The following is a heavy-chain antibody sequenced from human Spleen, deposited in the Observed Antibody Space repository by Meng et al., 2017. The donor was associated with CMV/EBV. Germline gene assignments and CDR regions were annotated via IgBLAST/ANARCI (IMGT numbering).Heavy chain of an antibody. CDR2: ISAYNDNT. V-gene: IGHV1-18*01. J-gene: IGHJ6*02. D-gene: IGHD1-26*01. CDR1: GYTFTSYD. Sequence: ASVKVSCKASGYTFTSYDINWVRQAPGQGLEWMGWISAYNDNTNYAQKLQGRVTMTEDTSTDTAYMELSSLRSEDTAVYYCATLSGTHLYYYYGMDVWGQGTTVTVSS. CDR3: ATLSGTHLYYYYGMDV.